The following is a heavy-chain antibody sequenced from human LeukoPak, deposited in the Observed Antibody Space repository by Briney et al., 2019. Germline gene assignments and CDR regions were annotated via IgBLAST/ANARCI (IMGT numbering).Heavy chain of an antibody. CDR2: MNPNSGNT. CDR3: ARGNYDFWRGYTPDYYYYYMDV. J-gene: IGHJ6*03. CDR1: GYTFTSYD. V-gene: IGHV1-8*01. D-gene: IGHD3-3*01. Sequence: ASVKVSCKASGYTFTSYDINWVRQATGQGLEWMGWMNPNSGNTGYAQKFQGRVTMTRNTSISTAYTELSSLRSEDTAVYYCARGNYDFWRGYTPDYYYYYMDVWGKGTTVTVSS.